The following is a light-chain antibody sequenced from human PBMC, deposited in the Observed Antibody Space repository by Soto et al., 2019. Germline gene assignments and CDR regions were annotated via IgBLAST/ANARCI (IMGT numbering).Light chain of an antibody. Sequence: EIVLTQSPANLSLSPGERATLSCRASQSVSLHLAWYQQKPGQAPRLLIYDASNRATGVPGRFSGSGSGADFTLTINSLEPEDVATYYCQQRRDWPLTVGGGTKVDIK. J-gene: IGKJ4*01. V-gene: IGKV3-11*01. CDR2: DAS. CDR1: QSVSLH. CDR3: QQRRDWPLT.